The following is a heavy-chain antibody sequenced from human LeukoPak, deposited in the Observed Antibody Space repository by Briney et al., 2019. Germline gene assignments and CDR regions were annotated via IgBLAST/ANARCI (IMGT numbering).Heavy chain of an antibody. J-gene: IGHJ5*02. V-gene: IGHV3-48*01. CDR2: ISSSSSTI. Sequence: GGSPRLSCAASGFTFSSYSMNWVRQAPGKGLEWVSYISSSSSTIYYADSVKGRFTISRDNAKDSLYLQMSSLRAEDTAVYYCAREGVGFDPWGQGTLVTVSS. CDR3: AREGVGFDP. D-gene: IGHD3-10*01. CDR1: GFTFSSYS.